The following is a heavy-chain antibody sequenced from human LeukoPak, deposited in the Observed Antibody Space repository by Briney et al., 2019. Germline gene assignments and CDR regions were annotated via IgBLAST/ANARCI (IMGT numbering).Heavy chain of an antibody. V-gene: IGHV3-11*04. CDR1: GFSFSDYY. J-gene: IGHJ4*02. D-gene: IGHD2/OR15-2a*01. CDR3: ARFRYNSTWGVFDY. Sequence: PGGSLRLSCGASGFSFSDYYMSWVRQAPGKGLDWISYISTTGRTIYYADSVKGRFTISRDNDRSSLYLQMNSLRVEDTALYYCARFRYNSTWGVFDYWGQGTLVTVSS. CDR2: ISTTGRTI.